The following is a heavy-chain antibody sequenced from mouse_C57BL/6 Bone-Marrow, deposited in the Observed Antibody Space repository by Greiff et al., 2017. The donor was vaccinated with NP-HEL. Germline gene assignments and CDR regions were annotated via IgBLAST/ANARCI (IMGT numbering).Heavy chain of an antibody. Sequence: VQLQQSGAELVRPGASVKLSCTASGFNIKDDYMHWVKQRPEQGLEWIGWIDPENGDTEYASKFQGKATITADTASNTAYLQLSSLTSEDTAVYYCTSLLRRAYWGQGTLVTVSA. V-gene: IGHV14-4*01. CDR1: GFNIKDDY. CDR3: TSLLRRAY. D-gene: IGHD1-1*01. CDR2: IDPENGDT. J-gene: IGHJ3*01.